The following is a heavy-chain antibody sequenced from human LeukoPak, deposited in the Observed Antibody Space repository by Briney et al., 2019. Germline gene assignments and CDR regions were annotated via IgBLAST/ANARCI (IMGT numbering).Heavy chain of an antibody. V-gene: IGHV1-2*02. CDR2: VNPKIGGT. Sequence: ASVKVSCAAFGYSITGYHPHGVRQAPRQGLEWMGWVNPKIGGTNYARKFQGRVTMTRDTSINTVNMELSRLTSDDTAVYYCARGFSSKLERLRDVSGDDVLDVWGQGTMITVS. D-gene: IGHD3-3*01. J-gene: IGHJ3*01. CDR1: GYSITGYH. CDR3: ARGFSSKLERLRDVSGDDVLDV.